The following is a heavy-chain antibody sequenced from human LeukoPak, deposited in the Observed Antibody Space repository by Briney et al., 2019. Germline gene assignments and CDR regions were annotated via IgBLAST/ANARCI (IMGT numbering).Heavy chain of an antibody. D-gene: IGHD6-13*01. J-gene: IGHJ4*02. V-gene: IGHV4-34*01. CDR1: GGSFSGYY. Sequence: PSETLSLTCAVYGGSFSGYYWSWIRQPPGKGLEWTGEINHSGSTNYNPSLKSRVTISVDTSKNQFSLKLSSVTAADTAVYYCARGLAAAGKHDYWGQGTLVTVSS. CDR2: INHSGST. CDR3: ARGLAAAGKHDY.